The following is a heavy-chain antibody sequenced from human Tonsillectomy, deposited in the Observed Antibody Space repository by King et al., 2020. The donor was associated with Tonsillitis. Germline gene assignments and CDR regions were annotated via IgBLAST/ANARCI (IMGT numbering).Heavy chain of an antibody. Sequence: VQLVESGGGVVQPGRSLRLSCAASGFTFSNYAMHWVRQAPGKGLEWVTVISYDGSIKYYADSVKGRFTISRDNSKNTLFLQMNSPRTEDTAVYYCARDDGDYPGDYWGQGTLVTVSS. CDR1: GFTFSNYA. CDR3: ARDDGDYPGDY. J-gene: IGHJ4*02. V-gene: IGHV3-30*04. CDR2: ISYDGSIK. D-gene: IGHD4-17*01.